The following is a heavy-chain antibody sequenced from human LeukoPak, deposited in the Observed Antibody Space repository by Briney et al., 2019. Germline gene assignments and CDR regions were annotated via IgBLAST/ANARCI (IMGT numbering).Heavy chain of an antibody. J-gene: IGHJ4*02. CDR1: GGSISSYY. D-gene: IGHD4-17*01. Sequence: SETLSLTCTVSGGSISSYYWSWIRQSPGKGLEWIGYIYYSGSTNYNPSLKSRVTISVDTSKSQFSLKLSSVTAADTAVYYCARDMDHGDYFDYWGQGTLVTVSS. V-gene: IGHV4-59*01. CDR3: ARDMDHGDYFDY. CDR2: IYYSGST.